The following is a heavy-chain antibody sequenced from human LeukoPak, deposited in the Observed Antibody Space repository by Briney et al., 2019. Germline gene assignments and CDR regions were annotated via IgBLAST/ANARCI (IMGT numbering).Heavy chain of an antibody. J-gene: IGHJ3*02. D-gene: IGHD6-13*01. CDR1: GYTFTSYG. Sequence: GASVKVSCTASGYTFTSYGISWVRQAPGQGLEWMGWISAYNGNTNYAQKLQGRVTMTTDTSTSTAYMELRSLRSDDTAVYYCARDRHSSSWYDAFDIWGQGTMVTVSS. V-gene: IGHV1-18*01. CDR3: ARDRHSSSWYDAFDI. CDR2: ISAYNGNT.